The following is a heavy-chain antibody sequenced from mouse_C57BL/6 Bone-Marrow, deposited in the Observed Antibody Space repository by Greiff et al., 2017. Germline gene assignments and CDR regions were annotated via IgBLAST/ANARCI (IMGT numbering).Heavy chain of an antibody. D-gene: IGHD2-5*01. J-gene: IGHJ4*01. V-gene: IGHV1-82*01. CDR1: GYAFSSSW. Sequence: QVQLKESGPELVKPGASVKISCKASGYAFSSSWMNWVKQRPGKGLEWIGRIYPGDGDTNYNGKFKGKATLTADKSSSTAYMQLSSLTSEDSAVYFCAYSNFLAMDYWGQGTSVTVSS. CDR3: AYSNFLAMDY. CDR2: IYPGDGDT.